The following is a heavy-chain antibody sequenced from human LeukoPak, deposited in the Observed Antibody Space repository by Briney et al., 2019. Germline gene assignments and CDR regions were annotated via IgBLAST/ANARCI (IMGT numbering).Heavy chain of an antibody. V-gene: IGHV1-8*01. CDR1: GYTFTSYD. CDR3: ARGRGFGEFNWFDP. D-gene: IGHD3-10*01. J-gene: IGHJ5*02. Sequence: GASVKVSCKASGYTFTSYDTNWVRQATGQGLEWMGWMNPNSGNTGYAQKFQGRVTMTRNTSISTAYMELSSLRSEDTAVYYCARGRGFGEFNWFDPWGQGTLVTVSS. CDR2: MNPNSGNT.